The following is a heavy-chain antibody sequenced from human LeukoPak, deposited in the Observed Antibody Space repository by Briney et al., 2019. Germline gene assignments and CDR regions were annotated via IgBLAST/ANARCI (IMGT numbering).Heavy chain of an antibody. CDR1: GFTFSSYS. Sequence: GGSLRLSCAASGFTFSSYSMNWVRQAPGKGLEWVSYISSSSSTIYYADSVKGRFTISRDNAKNSLYLQMNSLRAEDTAVYYCARDARTRAFDIWGQGTMVTVSS. D-gene: IGHD6-6*01. CDR3: ARDARTRAFDI. CDR2: ISSSSSTI. V-gene: IGHV3-48*01. J-gene: IGHJ3*02.